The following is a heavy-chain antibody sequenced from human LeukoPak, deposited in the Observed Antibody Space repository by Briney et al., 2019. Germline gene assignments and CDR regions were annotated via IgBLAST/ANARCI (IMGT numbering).Heavy chain of an antibody. CDR1: GGSISSSSYY. CDR2: IYYSGST. CDR3: ARHSHTILRSYYFDY. Sequence: PETLSLTCTVSGGSISSSSYYWGWIRQPPGKGLEWIGSIYYSGSTYYNPSLKSRVTISADTSKNQFSLKLSSVTAADTAVYYCARHSHTILRSYYFDYWGQGNLVTVSS. V-gene: IGHV4-39*01. J-gene: IGHJ4*02. D-gene: IGHD2-21*01.